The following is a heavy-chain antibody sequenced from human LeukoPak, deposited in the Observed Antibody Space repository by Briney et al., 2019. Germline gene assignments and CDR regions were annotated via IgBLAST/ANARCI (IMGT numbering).Heavy chain of an antibody. CDR1: GFTFSSYW. CDR2: ISGSGGST. CDR3: ASWVPDRGFDY. J-gene: IGHJ4*02. D-gene: IGHD3-10*01. V-gene: IGHV3-23*01. Sequence: GGSLRLSCAASGFTFSSYWMSWVRQAPGKGLEWVSSISGSGGSTYYADSVKGRFTISRDNSKKTLYLQMNSLRADDTAVYYCASWVPDRGFDYWGQGTLVTVSS.